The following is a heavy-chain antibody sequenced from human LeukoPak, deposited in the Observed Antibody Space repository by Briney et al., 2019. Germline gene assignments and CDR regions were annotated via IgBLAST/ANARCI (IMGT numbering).Heavy chain of an antibody. Sequence: GGSLRLSCAASGFTFSSYSMNWVRQAPGKGLEWVSVITGSGESTYYADSVKGRFTISRDNSKNTLYLQMNSLRAEDTAVYYCAKDNRKYDFWSGYYSYWGQGTLVTVSS. CDR2: ITGSGEST. CDR3: AKDNRKYDFWSGYYSY. D-gene: IGHD3-3*01. J-gene: IGHJ4*02. CDR1: GFTFSSYS. V-gene: IGHV3-23*01.